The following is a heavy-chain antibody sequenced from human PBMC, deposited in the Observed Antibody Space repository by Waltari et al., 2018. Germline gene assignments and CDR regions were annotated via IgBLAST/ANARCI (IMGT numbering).Heavy chain of an antibody. CDR1: GSPFADYG. CDR3: ARGGDSSWPR. CDR2: INWKGDKV. J-gene: IGHJ4*02. Sequence: VESGGGVIRPGGFLRLSCEASGSPFADYGMSWVRQGPGKGLEWIAGINWKGDKVAYGDAVRGRFIISRDNAKNLLYLQMNTVGLDDTALYYCARGGDSSWPRWGQGTLVTVSA. D-gene: IGHD3-22*01. V-gene: IGHV3-20*04.